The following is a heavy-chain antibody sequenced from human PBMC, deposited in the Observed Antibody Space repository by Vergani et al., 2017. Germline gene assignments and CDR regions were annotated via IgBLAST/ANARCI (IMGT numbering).Heavy chain of an antibody. CDR3: ASPDESYGYGGGGY. V-gene: IGHV3-30*02. CDR2: IRYDGSNQ. J-gene: IGHJ4*02. Sequence: QVQLVESGGGVVQPGGSLRLSCAASVFTFSSYAMHWVRQAPGKGLEWVAFIRYDGSNQYYADSVKGRFTISRDNSKNTLYLQMNSLRSEDTAVYYCASPDESYGYGGGGYWGQGTLVTVSS. CDR1: VFTFSSYA. D-gene: IGHD5-18*01.